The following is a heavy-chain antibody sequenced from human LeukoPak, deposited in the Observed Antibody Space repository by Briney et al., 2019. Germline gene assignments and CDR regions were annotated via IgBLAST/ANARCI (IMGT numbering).Heavy chain of an antibody. CDR2: INHSGST. J-gene: IGHJ4*02. V-gene: IGHV4-34*01. Sequence: PSETLSLTCAVYGGSFSGYYWSWIRQPPGKGLEWIGEINHSGSTNYNPSLKSRVTISVDTSKNQFSLKLSSVTAADTAVYYCARGYYSDYYGSGYYFDYWGQGTLVTVSS. CDR1: GGSFSGYY. CDR3: ARGYYSDYYGSGYYFDY. D-gene: IGHD3-10*01.